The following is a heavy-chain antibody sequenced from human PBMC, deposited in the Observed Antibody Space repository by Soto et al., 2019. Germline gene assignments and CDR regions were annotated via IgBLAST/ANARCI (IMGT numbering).Heavy chain of an antibody. V-gene: IGHV3-30*18. Sequence: QVQLVESGGGVVQPGRSLRLSCAASGFTFSSYGMHWVRQAPGKGLEWVAVISNTGSNKYYVESVKGRFTISRDNSKHTVDLQMNSLRPDDTAMYYCAKDKLSYYYGMDVWGQGTTVTVSS. J-gene: IGHJ6*02. CDR1: GFTFSSYG. CDR3: AKDKLSYYYGMDV. CDR2: ISNTGSNK.